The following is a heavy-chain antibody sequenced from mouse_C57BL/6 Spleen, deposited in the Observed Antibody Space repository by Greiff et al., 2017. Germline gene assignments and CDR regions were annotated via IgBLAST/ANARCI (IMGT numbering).Heavy chain of an antibody. CDR3: GRYPYDGLAY. Sequence: QVQLQQSGAELVKPGASVKISCKASGYAFSSYWMNWVKQRPGKGLEWIGQIYPEAGGTNYNGQFKGKATLTADKSSSTAYMQLSSLTSEDSAVYFCGRYPYDGLAYWGQGTLVTVSA. CDR1: GYAFSSYW. D-gene: IGHD2-12*01. CDR2: IYPEAGGT. J-gene: IGHJ3*01. V-gene: IGHV1-80*01.